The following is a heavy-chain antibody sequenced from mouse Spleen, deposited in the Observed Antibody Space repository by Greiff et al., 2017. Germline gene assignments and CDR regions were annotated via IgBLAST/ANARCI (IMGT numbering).Heavy chain of an antibody. Sequence: QVQLQQSGAELVKPGASVKLSCKASGYTFTSYWMHWVKQRPGRGLEWIGRIDPNSGGTNYNEKFKSKATLTVDKPSSTAYMQLSSLTSEDSAVYYCARSEILLSKDYFDYWGQGTTLTVSS. CDR3: ARSEILLSKDYFDY. CDR1: GYTFTSYW. CDR2: IDPNSGGT. J-gene: IGHJ2*01. D-gene: IGHD1-1*01. V-gene: IGHV1-72*01.